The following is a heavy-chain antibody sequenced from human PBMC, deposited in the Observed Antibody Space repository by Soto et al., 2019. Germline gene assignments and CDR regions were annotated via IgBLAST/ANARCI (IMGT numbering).Heavy chain of an antibody. J-gene: IGHJ4*02. V-gene: IGHV3-66*01. Sequence: EVQLVESGGGLVQPGGSLRLSCAASGFTVSNNYMTWVRQAPGKGLEWVSVIYSGGSTYYAESVKGRFTLSRDNSKNTLYLQMNRLRAEDTAVYYCARGYDSSGFYCDYWGQGTLVTVSS. CDR2: IYSGGST. CDR3: ARGYDSSGFYCDY. CDR1: GFTVSNNY. D-gene: IGHD3-22*01.